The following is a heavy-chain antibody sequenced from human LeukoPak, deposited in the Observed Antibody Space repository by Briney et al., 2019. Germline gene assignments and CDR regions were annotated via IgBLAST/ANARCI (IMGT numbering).Heavy chain of an antibody. Sequence: PGGSLRLSCAGSGFTFSSYAMSWVRQAPGKGLEWVSAISGSGGSTYYADSVKGRFTISRDNSKNTLYLQMNSLRAEDTAVYYCAKDGTGRDGYNSDFDYWGQGTLVTVSS. V-gene: IGHV3-23*01. CDR3: AKDGTGRDGYNSDFDY. CDR2: ISGSGGST. J-gene: IGHJ4*02. CDR1: GFTFSSYA. D-gene: IGHD5-24*01.